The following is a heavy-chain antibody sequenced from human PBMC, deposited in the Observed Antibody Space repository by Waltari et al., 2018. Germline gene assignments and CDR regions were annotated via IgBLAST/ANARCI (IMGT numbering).Heavy chain of an antibody. D-gene: IGHD5-12*01. V-gene: IGHV4-39*01. CDR3: ATYIGASVGTAAFDV. CDR1: GGSINTNRHY. CDR2: FSYNGAT. J-gene: IGHJ3*01. Sequence: QLQLPASGPGLVKPSETVSLTCSVSGGSINTNRHYLAWIRQPPGQGLEWIGTFSYNGATNSSPSLKSRITMSRDTSKNQLSLRLGSVTAADTAVYYCATYIGASVGTAAFDVWGQGTMVTVSS.